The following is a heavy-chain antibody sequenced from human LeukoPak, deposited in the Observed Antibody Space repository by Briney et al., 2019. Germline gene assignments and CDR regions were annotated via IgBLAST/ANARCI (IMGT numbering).Heavy chain of an antibody. D-gene: IGHD4-23*01. CDR3: AGIYGGNSPGLGGPRPYGMDV. CDR2: INHSGST. CDR1: GGSFSGYY. V-gene: IGHV4-34*01. Sequence: SETLSLTCAVYGGSFSGYYWSWIRQPPGKGREWIGEINHSGSTNYNPSRKSRVTISVDTSKNQFSLKLSSVTAADTAVYYCAGIYGGNSPGLGGPRPYGMDVWGQGTTVTVSS. J-gene: IGHJ6*02.